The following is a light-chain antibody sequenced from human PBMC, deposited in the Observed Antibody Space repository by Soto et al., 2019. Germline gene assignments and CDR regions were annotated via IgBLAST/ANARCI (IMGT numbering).Light chain of an antibody. V-gene: IGKV3-20*01. CDR3: QQYGSSPLT. J-gene: IGKJ4*01. Sequence: EIVLTQSPGTLSLSPGERATLSCRASQSVSSNDLAWYQLRPGQAARLLIYGASSRATGIPDRFSGSGSGTDFTLTISRLEPEDFAVYYCQQYGSSPLTFGRGTKVDIK. CDR2: GAS. CDR1: QSVSSND.